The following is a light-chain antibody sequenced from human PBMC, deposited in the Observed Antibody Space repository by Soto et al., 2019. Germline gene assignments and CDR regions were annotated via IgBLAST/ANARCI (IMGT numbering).Light chain of an antibody. CDR2: DTV. V-gene: IGLV7-46*01. CDR3: LLSYNGPYV. Sequence: QSVVTQDPSLTVSPGGTVTLTCGSSTGTVTSGHYPYWFQQKPGQAPRTLIYDTVKKHSWTPARFSGSLLGGKAALTLSGAQPEDEADYYCLLSYNGPYVFGTGTKVTVL. J-gene: IGLJ1*01. CDR1: TGTVTSGHY.